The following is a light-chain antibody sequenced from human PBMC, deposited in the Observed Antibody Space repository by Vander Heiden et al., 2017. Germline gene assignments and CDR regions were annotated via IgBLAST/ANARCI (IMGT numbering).Light chain of an antibody. Sequence: QSVLTQPPSVSAAPGQKVTLPCSGSSSNIGNNYVSWYQQLPGTAPKLLIYDNNKRPSGIPDRFSGSKSGTSATLGITGLQTGDEADYYCGTWDSSLSAEVFGGGTKLTVL. CDR2: DNN. CDR3: GTWDSSLSAEV. CDR1: SSNIGNNY. J-gene: IGLJ2*01. V-gene: IGLV1-51*01.